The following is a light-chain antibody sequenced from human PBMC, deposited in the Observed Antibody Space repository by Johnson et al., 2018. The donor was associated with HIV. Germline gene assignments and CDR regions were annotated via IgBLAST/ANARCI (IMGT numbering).Light chain of an antibody. CDR1: SSNIGNNY. CDR3: GTWDSSLSAGNV. V-gene: IGLV1-51*02. J-gene: IGLJ1*01. Sequence: QAVLTQPPSVSAAPGQKVTISCSGSSSNIGNNYVSWYQQLPGTAPKLLIYENNKRPSGIPARFSGSKSGTSATLGITGLQTGDEADYYCGTWDSSLSAGNVFGTGTKVTVL. CDR2: ENN.